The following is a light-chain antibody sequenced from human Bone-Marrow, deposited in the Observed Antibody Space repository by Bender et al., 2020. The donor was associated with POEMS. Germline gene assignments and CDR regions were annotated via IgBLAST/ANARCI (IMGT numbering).Light chain of an antibody. CDR2: EVT. Sequence: QSALTQPPSASGSPGQSVTISCTGTGSDLGLFKFVSWYRQHPGKAPQLLIYEVTKRPSGVPDRFSGSKSGNTASLTVSWLQADDEAHYYCSSYTSSSTPVFGGGTKLTVL. CDR3: SSYTSSSTPV. V-gene: IGLV2-8*01. J-gene: IGLJ3*02. CDR1: GSDLGLFKF.